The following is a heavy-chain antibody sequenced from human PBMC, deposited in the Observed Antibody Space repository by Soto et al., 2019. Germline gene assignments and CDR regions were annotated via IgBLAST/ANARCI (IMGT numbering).Heavy chain of an antibody. Sequence: ASVKVSCKASGGTFSSYTISWVRQAPGQGLEWMGRIIPILGIANYAQKLQGRVTITADKSTSTAYMELSSLRSEDTAVYYCARAYSNYVDAFDIWGQGTMVTVSS. CDR2: IIPILGIA. CDR3: ARAYSNYVDAFDI. D-gene: IGHD4-4*01. CDR1: GGTFSSYT. V-gene: IGHV1-69*02. J-gene: IGHJ3*02.